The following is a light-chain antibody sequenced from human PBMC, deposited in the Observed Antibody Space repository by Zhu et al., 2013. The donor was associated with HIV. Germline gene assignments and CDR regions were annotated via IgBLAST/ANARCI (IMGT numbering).Light chain of an antibody. V-gene: IGLV2-8*01. CDR1: NSDVGAYNF. J-gene: IGLJ2*01. Sequence: QSALTQPPSASGSPGQSVTISCTGTNSDVGAYNFVSWYQQHPGKAPKLIIYEVNKRPSGVPDRFSGAKSGNTASLTVSGLQAEDEADYYCNSYTRTNTRIFGGGTKVTVL. CDR3: NSYTRTNTRI. CDR2: EVN.